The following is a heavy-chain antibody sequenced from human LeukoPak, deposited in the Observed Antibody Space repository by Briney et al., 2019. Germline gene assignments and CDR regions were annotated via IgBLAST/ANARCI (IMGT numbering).Heavy chain of an antibody. CDR1: SGSISSGSYF. D-gene: IGHD4-17*01. J-gene: IGHJ4*02. CDR3: ASAGDYGVDY. CDR2: IYTSGST. V-gene: IGHV4-61*02. Sequence: SETLSLTCTVSSGSISSGSYFWSWIRQPAGKGLEWIGRIYTSGSTNYNPSLKSRFTISVDTSKNQFSLKLTSVTAADTAVYYCASAGDYGVDYWCQGTLVTVSS.